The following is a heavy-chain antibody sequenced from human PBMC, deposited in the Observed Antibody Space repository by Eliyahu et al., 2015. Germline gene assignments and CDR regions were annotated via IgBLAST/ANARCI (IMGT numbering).Heavy chain of an antibody. CDR3: ASADYAGGNKI. J-gene: IGHJ3*02. D-gene: IGHD3-16*01. CDR1: GGSITSYY. V-gene: IGHV4-4*07. Sequence: QIQLQESGPGLVKPSETLSLTCXVXGGSITSYYXTWXRQPAGKGLEWIGRVYSSGNSDYNSSFKGRVTLSIDTSKNQFSLRLTSLTAADTAIYYCASADYAGGNKIWGQGTLVTVSS. CDR2: VYSSGNS.